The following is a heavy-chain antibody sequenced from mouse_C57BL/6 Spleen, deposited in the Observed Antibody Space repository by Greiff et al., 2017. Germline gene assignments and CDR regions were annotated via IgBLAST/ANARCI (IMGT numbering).Heavy chain of an antibody. CDR3: ARRELSRGYFDV. CDR1: GYTFTSYW. J-gene: IGHJ1*03. CDR2: IDPSDSYT. V-gene: IGHV1-50*01. D-gene: IGHD3-3*01. Sequence: QVQLQQPGAELVKPGASVKLSCKASGYTFTSYWMQWVKQRPGQGLEWIGEIDPSDSYTNYNQKFKGKATLTVDTSSSTAYLPLSSLTSEDSAVYYCARRELSRGYFDVWGTGTTVTVSS.